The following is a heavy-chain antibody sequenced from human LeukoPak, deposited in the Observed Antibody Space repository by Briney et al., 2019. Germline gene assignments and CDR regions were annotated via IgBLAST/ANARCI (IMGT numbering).Heavy chain of an antibody. D-gene: IGHD6-19*01. CDR2: ISYDGSNK. V-gene: IGHV3-30*03. CDR1: GFTFSTYA. J-gene: IGHJ4*02. Sequence: GSLRLSCAASGFTFSTYAMHWVRQAPGKGLEWVAVISYDGSNKYYADSVKGRFTISRDNSKNTLYLQMNTLRAEDTAVYYCARSAVAGTGSFDYWGQGTLVTVSS. CDR3: ARSAVAGTGSFDY.